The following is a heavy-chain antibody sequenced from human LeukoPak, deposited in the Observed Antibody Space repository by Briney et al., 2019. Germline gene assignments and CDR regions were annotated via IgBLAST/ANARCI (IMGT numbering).Heavy chain of an antibody. V-gene: IGHV3-23*01. J-gene: IGHJ4*02. CDR1: GFTFSSYA. Sequence: GGSLRLSCAASGFTFSSYAMSWVRQAPGKGLEGVSAISGSGGSTYYADSVKGRFTISRDNSKNTLYLQMNSLRAEDTAVYYCEKAQVGATGFDYWGQGTLVTVSS. CDR3: EKAQVGATGFDY. D-gene: IGHD1-26*01. CDR2: ISGSGGST.